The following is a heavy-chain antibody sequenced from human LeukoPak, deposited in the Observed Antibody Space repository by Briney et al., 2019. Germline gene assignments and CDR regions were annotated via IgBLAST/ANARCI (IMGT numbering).Heavy chain of an antibody. J-gene: IGHJ3*02. CDR1: GFTFSSYA. V-gene: IGHV3-23*01. Sequence: GGSLRLSCAASGFTFSSYAVSWVRQAPGKGLEWVSAISGSGGSTYYADSVKGRFTISRDNSKNTLYLQMNSLRAEDTAVYYCAKYHSSSSNAFDIWGQGTMVTVSS. CDR2: ISGSGGST. D-gene: IGHD6-6*01. CDR3: AKYHSSSSNAFDI.